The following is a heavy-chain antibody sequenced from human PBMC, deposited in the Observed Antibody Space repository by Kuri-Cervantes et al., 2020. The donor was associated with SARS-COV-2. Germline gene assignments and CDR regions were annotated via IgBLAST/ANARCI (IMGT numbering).Heavy chain of an antibody. Sequence: SETLSLTCAVYGGSFSGYYWSWIRQPPGKGLEWIGEINHSGSTNYNPSLKSRVTISVDTSKNQFSLKLSSVTAADTAVYYCARIKHSSSWRRVGYFDYWGQGTLVTVSS. CDR3: ARIKHSSSWRRVGYFDY. V-gene: IGHV4-34*01. J-gene: IGHJ4*02. CDR1: GGSFSGYY. D-gene: IGHD6-13*01. CDR2: INHSGST.